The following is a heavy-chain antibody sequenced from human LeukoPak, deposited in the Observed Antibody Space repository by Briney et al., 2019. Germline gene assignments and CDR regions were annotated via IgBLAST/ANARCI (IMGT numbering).Heavy chain of an antibody. J-gene: IGHJ5*02. CDR3: ARDKIFGVVPQYDP. D-gene: IGHD3-3*01. V-gene: IGHV3-33*05. Sequence: GGSLRLSCVGSGNTFRSFGMHWVRQAPGKWLEWVAFIKFDGSTEYYADSVKGRFTISRDNAKNSLYLQMNSLRAEDTAVYYCARDKIFGVVPQYDPWGQGILVTVSS. CDR1: GNTFRSFG. CDR2: IKFDGSTE.